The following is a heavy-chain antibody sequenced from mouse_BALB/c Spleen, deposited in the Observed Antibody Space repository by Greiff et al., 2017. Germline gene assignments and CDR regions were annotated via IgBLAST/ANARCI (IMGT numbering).Heavy chain of an antibody. CDR1: GFTFSSYA. V-gene: IGHV5-6-5*01. J-gene: IGHJ1*01. CDR3: ARWLYGYDWYFDV. Sequence: EVKVVESGGGLVKPGGSLKLSCAASGFTFSSYAMSWVRQTPEKRLEWVASISSGGSTYYPDSVKGRFTISRDNARNILYLQMSSLRSEDTAMYYCARWLYGYDWYFDVWGAGTTVTVSS. CDR2: ISSGGST. D-gene: IGHD2-2*01.